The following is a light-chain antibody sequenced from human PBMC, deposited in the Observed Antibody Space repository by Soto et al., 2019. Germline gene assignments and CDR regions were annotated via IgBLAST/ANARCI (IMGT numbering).Light chain of an antibody. CDR3: QQYGSSSWT. J-gene: IGKJ1*01. CDR1: QSISSSH. CDR2: GTS. V-gene: IGKV3-20*01. Sequence: EIVLTQSPGTLSLSPGERATLSCRASQSISSSHLAWYQQKPGQAPRLLIYGTSNRATGIPDRFISSGSGTDFTLTISRLEPEDFAVYYCQQYGSSSWTFGQGTKVEIK.